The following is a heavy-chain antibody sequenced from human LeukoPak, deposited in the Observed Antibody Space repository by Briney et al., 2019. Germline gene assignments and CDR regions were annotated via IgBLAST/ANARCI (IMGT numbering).Heavy chain of an antibody. CDR2: VYSSGST. Sequence: KPSETLSLTCTVSGGSISSSSYYWSWVRQPAGKGLEWIGRVYSSGSTNYNPSLMSRVTMSVDTSKNLFSLKLNTVTAAETAVYLCARGSFHWLIDWGQGILVTVSS. V-gene: IGHV4-61*02. J-gene: IGHJ4*02. D-gene: IGHD3-9*01. CDR3: ARGSFHWLID. CDR1: GGSISSSSYY.